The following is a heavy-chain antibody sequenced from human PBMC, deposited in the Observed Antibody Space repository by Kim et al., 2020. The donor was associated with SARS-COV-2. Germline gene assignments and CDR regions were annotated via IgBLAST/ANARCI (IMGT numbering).Heavy chain of an antibody. D-gene: IGHD4-17*01. J-gene: IGHJ4*02. CDR2: ISGSGGST. Sequence: GGSLRLSCAASGFTFSSYAMSWVRQAPGKVLEWVSAISGSGGSTYYADSVKGRFTISRDNSKNTLYLQMNSLRAEDTAVYYCAKPPKSGRSTVTIPTYFDYWGQGTLVTVSS. CDR3: AKPPKSGRSTVTIPTYFDY. CDR1: GFTFSSYA. V-gene: IGHV3-23*01.